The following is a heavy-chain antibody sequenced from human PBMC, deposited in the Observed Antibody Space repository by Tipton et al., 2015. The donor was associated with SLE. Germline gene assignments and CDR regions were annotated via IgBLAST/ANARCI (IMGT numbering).Heavy chain of an antibody. CDR2: IGARGTFV. J-gene: IGHJ3*02. D-gene: IGHD3-3*01. CDR1: GFTFGVYS. V-gene: IGHV3-21*03. Sequence: SLRLSCAASGFTFGVYSMNWVRQSPGKGLDWVASIGARGTFVHYAASVKGRFTISRDNAKNSLYLQMNSLRVEDTAVYYCARDFATDGFDIWGQGTMVAVSS. CDR3: ARDFATDGFDI.